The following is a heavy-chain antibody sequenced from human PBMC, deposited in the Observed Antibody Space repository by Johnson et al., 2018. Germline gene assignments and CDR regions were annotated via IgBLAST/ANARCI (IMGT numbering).Heavy chain of an antibody. CDR2: INHSGST. D-gene: IGHD2-8*01. Sequence: QVQLQQWGAGLLKXSETXSLXCAVYGGSFSGYYWSWIRQPPGKGLEWIGEINHSGSTNYNPSLKSRVTISVDTSKNPFPLTQSSVTAADTAGYYCARGLQYCTNGVCYTGYYYGMDVWGQGTTVTVSS. J-gene: IGHJ6*02. V-gene: IGHV4-34*01. CDR3: ARGLQYCTNGVCYTGYYYGMDV. CDR1: GGSFSGYY.